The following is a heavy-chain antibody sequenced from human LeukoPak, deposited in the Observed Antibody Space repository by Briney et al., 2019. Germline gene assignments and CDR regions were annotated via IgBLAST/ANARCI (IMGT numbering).Heavy chain of an antibody. CDR1: GGSISSYY. D-gene: IGHD4-17*01. J-gene: IGHJ4*02. CDR3: ARGNYGDYSFDY. V-gene: IGHV4-59*01. CDR2: IYYSGST. Sequence: SETLSLTCTVSGGSISSYYWSWVRQPPGKGLEWIGYIYYSGSTNYNPSLKSRVTISVDTSKNQFSLKLSSVTAADTAVYYCARGNYGDYSFDYWGQGTLVTVSS.